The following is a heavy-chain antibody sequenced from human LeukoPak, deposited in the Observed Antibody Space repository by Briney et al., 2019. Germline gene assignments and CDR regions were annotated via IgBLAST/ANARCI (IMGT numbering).Heavy chain of an antibody. Sequence: SGGSLRLSCAASGFTFSSYWMHWVRHAPGKGLVWVSRINNDGYSTIYADSVKGRFTISRDNANNTLYLQMSSLRADDTAVYYCARGGPSGSYFDYWGQGTPVTVSS. CDR1: GFTFSSYW. V-gene: IGHV3-74*01. CDR2: INNDGYST. D-gene: IGHD1-26*01. CDR3: ARGGPSGSYFDY. J-gene: IGHJ4*02.